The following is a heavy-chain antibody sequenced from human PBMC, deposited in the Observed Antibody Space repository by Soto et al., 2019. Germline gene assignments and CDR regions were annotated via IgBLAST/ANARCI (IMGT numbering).Heavy chain of an antibody. V-gene: IGHV1-69*06. CDR2: IIPIFGGP. CDR3: AEKGGGASIDFWRANWFDP. CDR1: GGMFSDYT. J-gene: IGHJ5*02. Sequence: QVQLVQSGAVVKKPGSSVTVSCKASGGMFSDYTISWVRQAPGQGLEWMGGIIPIFGGPHYAQKFQGRVTITADKPTSAVYLELRDLTSEDTAVYYCAEKGGGASIDFWRANWFDPWGQGTLVTVSS. D-gene: IGHD3-3*01.